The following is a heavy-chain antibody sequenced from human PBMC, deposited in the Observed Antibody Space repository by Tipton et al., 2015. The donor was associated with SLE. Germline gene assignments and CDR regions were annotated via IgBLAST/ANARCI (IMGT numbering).Heavy chain of an antibody. CDR1: GYTFTAYY. CDR2: IIPIIGIT. J-gene: IGHJ4*02. CDR3: ARGRDQLPTADY. V-gene: IGHV1-69*05. D-gene: IGHD2-2*01. Sequence: QSGPEVKKPGSSVKVSCKASGYTFTAYYIHWVRQAPGQGLEWMGAIIPIIGITKYAQDFQGRVTITTDESTNTAYMELSSLSSDDTAVYFCARGRDQLPTADYWGQGTLVSVSS.